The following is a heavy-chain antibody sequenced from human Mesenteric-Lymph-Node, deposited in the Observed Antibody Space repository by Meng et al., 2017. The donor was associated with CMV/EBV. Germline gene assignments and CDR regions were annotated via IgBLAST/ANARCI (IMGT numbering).Heavy chain of an antibody. V-gene: IGHV4-39*07. CDR3: ARAGITGTLNCFDP. J-gene: IGHJ5*02. CDR2: ISYSGRT. Sequence: SETLSLTCSVSGDSANNNMYYWGWIRQPPGTGLEWIGSISYSGRTYYNPSLKSRVTISVETSKNQFSLRLSSVTAADTAVYYCARAGITGTLNCFDPWGQGTLVTVSS. D-gene: IGHD1-7*01. CDR1: GDSANNNMYY.